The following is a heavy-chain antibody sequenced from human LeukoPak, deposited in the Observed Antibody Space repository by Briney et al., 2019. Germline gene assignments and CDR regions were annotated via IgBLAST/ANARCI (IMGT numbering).Heavy chain of an antibody. CDR1: GFTFSSYW. D-gene: IGHD1-14*01. J-gene: IGHJ4*02. CDR3: AKGIEVDHTLPFDY. V-gene: IGHV3-74*01. CDR2: INSDGSST. Sequence: PGGSLRLSCAASGFTFSSYWMHWVRHAPGKGLVWVSRINSDGSSTSYADSVKGRFTISRDNSKNTLYLQMHYLRAEDTAVYYCAKGIEVDHTLPFDYWGQGTLVTVSS.